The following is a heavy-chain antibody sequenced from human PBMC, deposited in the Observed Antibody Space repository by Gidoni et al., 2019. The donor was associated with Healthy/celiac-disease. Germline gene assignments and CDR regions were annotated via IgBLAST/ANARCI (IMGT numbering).Heavy chain of an antibody. Sequence: EVQLVESGGGLVQPGGSLRLSCAASGFTFSSYAMSWVRQAPGKGLEWVSAISGSGGSTYYADSVKGRFTISRDNSKNTLYLQMNSLRAEDTAVYYCAKDPRVVPAATEGMDVWGQGTTVTVSS. D-gene: IGHD2-2*01. CDR2: ISGSGGST. J-gene: IGHJ6*02. CDR1: GFTFSSYA. CDR3: AKDPRVVPAATEGMDV. V-gene: IGHV3-23*04.